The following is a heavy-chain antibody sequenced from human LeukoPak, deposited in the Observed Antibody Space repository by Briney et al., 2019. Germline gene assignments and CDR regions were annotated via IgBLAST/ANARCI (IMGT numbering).Heavy chain of an antibody. CDR1: GFTFDDYG. Sequence: PGGSLTLSCAASGFTFDDYGMNWVRQAPGKGLEWVSSINWNGGRTGYADAVKGRFTISRDNAKNSLYLQMNSLRAEDTALYYCARGINWVDYWGQGTLVTVSS. CDR2: INWNGGRT. V-gene: IGHV3-20*04. D-gene: IGHD7-27*01. J-gene: IGHJ4*02. CDR3: ARGINWVDY.